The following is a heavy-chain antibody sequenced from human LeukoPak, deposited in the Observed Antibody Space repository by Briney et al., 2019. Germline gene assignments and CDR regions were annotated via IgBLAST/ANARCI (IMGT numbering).Heavy chain of an antibody. V-gene: IGHV3-66*01. J-gene: IGHJ4*02. CDR2: IYSDGST. Sequence: GGSLRLSCAASGFTVTRKYISWVRHSPGKALECGSLIYSDGSTYYADSVKGRFTISRDNSKNTLYLQMNSLRAEDTAVYFCARGPQNPTVTTALDCWGQGTLVTVSS. CDR3: ARGPQNPTVTTALDC. CDR1: GFTVTRKY. D-gene: IGHD4-17*01.